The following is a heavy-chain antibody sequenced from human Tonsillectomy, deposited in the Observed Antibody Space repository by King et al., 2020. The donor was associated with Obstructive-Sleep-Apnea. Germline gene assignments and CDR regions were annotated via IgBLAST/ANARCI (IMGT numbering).Heavy chain of an antibody. J-gene: IGHJ6*02. V-gene: IGHV4-34*01. D-gene: IGHD5-18*01. CDR3: ARGASGYSYGLYYYYYGMDV. Sequence: QVQLQQWGAGLLKPSETLSRTCAVYGGSFSGYYWSWIRQPPGKGLEWIGEINHSGSTNYNPSLKGRVTISVDTSKNQFSLKLSSVTAADTAVYYCARGASGYSYGLYYYYYGMDVWGQGTTVTVSS. CDR1: GGSFSGYY. CDR2: INHSGST.